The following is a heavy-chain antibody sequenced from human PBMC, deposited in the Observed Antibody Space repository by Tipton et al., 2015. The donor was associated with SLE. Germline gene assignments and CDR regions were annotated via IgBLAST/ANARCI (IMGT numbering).Heavy chain of an antibody. J-gene: IGHJ4*02. V-gene: IGHV3-13*04. Sequence: QLVQSGGGLVKPGGSLRLSCAASGFTFSSYDMHWVRQATGKGLEWVSAIGTAGDTYYPGSVKGRFTISRDNAKNSLYLQMNSLRAEDTAVYYCARVQSSSWYYFDYWGQGTLVTVSS. CDR3: ARVQSSSWYYFDY. CDR1: GFTFSSYD. CDR2: IGTAGDT. D-gene: IGHD6-13*01.